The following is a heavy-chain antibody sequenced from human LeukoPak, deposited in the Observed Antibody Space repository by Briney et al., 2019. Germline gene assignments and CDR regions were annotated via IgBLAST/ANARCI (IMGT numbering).Heavy chain of an antibody. Sequence: GGSPRLSCVASGFTFSTDNMNWVRQAPGKGLDWVAFIDAGGNYIQYADSVRGRFIISRDNAQNSLFLEVNSLRVEDTAVYYCARDKGLAIRAYDIWGQGTMVTVSS. CDR1: GFTFSTDN. CDR2: IDAGGNYI. V-gene: IGHV3-21*06. CDR3: ARDKGLAIRAYDI. J-gene: IGHJ3*02. D-gene: IGHD3-9*01.